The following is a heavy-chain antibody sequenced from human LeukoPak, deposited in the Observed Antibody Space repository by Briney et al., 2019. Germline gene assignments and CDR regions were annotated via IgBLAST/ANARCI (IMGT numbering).Heavy chain of an antibody. J-gene: IGHJ4*02. Sequence: GGSLSLSCAASGFTFSSYSMNWVRQAPGKGLEWVSSISSSSSYIYYADSVKGRFTISRDNAKNSLYLQMNSLRAEDTAVYYCARVDSSGYYYETYTPLVQAQGIYYWGQGTLVTVSS. D-gene: IGHD3-22*01. CDR1: GFTFSSYS. V-gene: IGHV3-21*01. CDR3: ARVDSSGYYYETYTPLVQAQGIYY. CDR2: ISSSSSYI.